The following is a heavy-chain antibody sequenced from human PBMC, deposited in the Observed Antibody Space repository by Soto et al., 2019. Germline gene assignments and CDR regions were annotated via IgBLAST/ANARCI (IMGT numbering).Heavy chain of an antibody. CDR3: AKDGGRISHVGVGDY. CDR1: GFTFSSYG. CDR2: ISYDGSNK. V-gene: IGHV3-30*18. J-gene: IGHJ4*02. Sequence: QVQLVESGGGVVQPGRSLRLSCAASGFTFSSYGMHWVRQAPGKGLEWVAVISYDGSNKYYADSVKGRFTISRDNYKNTLYLQMNSLRAEDTGVYYCAKDGGRISHVGVGDYWGQGTLVTVSS. D-gene: IGHD3-16*01.